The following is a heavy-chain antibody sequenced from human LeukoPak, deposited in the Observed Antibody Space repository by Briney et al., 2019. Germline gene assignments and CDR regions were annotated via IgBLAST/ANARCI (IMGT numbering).Heavy chain of an antibody. D-gene: IGHD3-3*01. CDR2: IYTSGST. CDR1: GGSVSSGSYY. J-gene: IGHJ6*02. Sequence: SQTLSLTCTVSGGSVSSGSYYWSWIRQPAGKGLEWIGRIYTSGSTNYNPSLKSRVTISVDTSKNQFSLKLSSVTAADTAVYYCARHNYDFWSGYFYYYYGMDVWGQGTTVTVSS. V-gene: IGHV4-61*02. CDR3: ARHNYDFWSGYFYYYYGMDV.